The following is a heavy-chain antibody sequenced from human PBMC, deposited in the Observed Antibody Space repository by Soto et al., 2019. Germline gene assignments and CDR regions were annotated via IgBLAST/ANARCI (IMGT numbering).Heavy chain of an antibody. CDR1: GFTFSTYG. CDR3: AKDRDKWNDGSFDY. D-gene: IGHD1-20*01. Sequence: QTGGSLRLSCAASGFTFSTYGMNWVRQAPGKGLEWVAVISYGGSSKYYADSVKGRFTISRDNSKNTLSLQMDSLRAEDTAVYYCAKDRDKWNDGSFDYWGQGTLVTVSS. CDR2: ISYGGSSK. J-gene: IGHJ4*02. V-gene: IGHV3-30*18.